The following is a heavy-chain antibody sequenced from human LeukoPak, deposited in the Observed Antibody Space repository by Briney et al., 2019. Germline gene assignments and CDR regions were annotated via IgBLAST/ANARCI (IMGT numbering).Heavy chain of an antibody. CDR2: IYHSGST. CDR1: GGSISSSNW. V-gene: IGHV4-4*02. CDR3: ARRSTAPWDAFDI. D-gene: IGHD5/OR15-5a*01. Sequence: SETLSLTCAVSGGSISSSNWWSWVRQPPGKGLEWIGEIYHSGSTNYNPPLKSRVTISVDKSKNQFSLKLSSVTAADTAVYYCARRSTAPWDAFDIWGQGTMVTVSS. J-gene: IGHJ3*02.